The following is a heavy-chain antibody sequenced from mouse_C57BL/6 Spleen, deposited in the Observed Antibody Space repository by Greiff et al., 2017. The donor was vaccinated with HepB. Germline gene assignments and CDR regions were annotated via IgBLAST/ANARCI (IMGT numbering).Heavy chain of an antibody. V-gene: IGHV5-16*01. D-gene: IGHD2-3*01. J-gene: IGHJ2*01. CDR1: GFTFSDYY. Sequence: EVQVVESEGGLVQPGSSMKLSCTASGFTFSDYYMAWVRQVPEKGLEWVANINYDGSSTYYLDSLKSRFIISRDNAKNILYLQMSSLKSEDTATYYCARARWLPHYFDYWGQGTTLTVSS. CDR3: ARARWLPHYFDY. CDR2: INYDGSST.